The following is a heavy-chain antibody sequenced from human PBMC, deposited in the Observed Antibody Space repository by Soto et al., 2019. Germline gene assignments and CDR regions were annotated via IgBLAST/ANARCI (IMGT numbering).Heavy chain of an antibody. J-gene: IGHJ4*02. Sequence: AAVKVSCKASGYTFTSYDINWVRQATGQGLEWMGWMNPNSGNTGYAQKFQGRVTMTRNTPISTAYMELSSLRSEDTAGCYWSRGENPYYDESSGPTDHWGQGTLVTVSS. CDR1: GYTFTSYD. CDR3: SRGENPYYDESSGPTDH. CDR2: MNPNSGNT. V-gene: IGHV1-8*01. D-gene: IGHD3-22*01.